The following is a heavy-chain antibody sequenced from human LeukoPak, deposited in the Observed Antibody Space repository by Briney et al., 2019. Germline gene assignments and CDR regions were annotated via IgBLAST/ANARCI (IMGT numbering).Heavy chain of an antibody. D-gene: IGHD3-10*01. CDR1: GYTFTSYD. CDR3: ARDPLYGSGSYFFQCSSRYGMDV. Sequence: ASVKVSCKASGYTFTSYDVNWVRQATGQGLEWMGWMNPNSGNTGYAQKFQGRVTMTRNTSISTAYMELSSLRSEDTAVYYCARDPLYGSGSYFFQCSSRYGMDVWGQGTTVTVSS. CDR2: MNPNSGNT. J-gene: IGHJ6*02. V-gene: IGHV1-8*01.